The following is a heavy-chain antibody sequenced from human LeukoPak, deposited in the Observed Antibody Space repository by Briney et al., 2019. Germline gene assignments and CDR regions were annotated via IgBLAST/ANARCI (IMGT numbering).Heavy chain of an antibody. J-gene: IGHJ4*02. V-gene: IGHV3-30*18. CDR3: AKDGDITGTDYFDY. CDR1: GFTFSSYG. D-gene: IGHD1-7*01. Sequence: PGGSLRLSCAASGFTFSSYGMHWVRQAPGKGLEWVAVISYDGSNKYYADSVKGRFTISRDNSKNTLYLQMNSLRAEDTAVYYCAKDGDITGTDYFDYWGQGTLVTVSS. CDR2: ISYDGSNK.